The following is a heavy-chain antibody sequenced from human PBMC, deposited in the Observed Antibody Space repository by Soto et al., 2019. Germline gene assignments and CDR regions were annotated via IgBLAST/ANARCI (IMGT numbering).Heavy chain of an antibody. Sequence: PGGSLRLSCVVSGFTVSSTNYMSWVRQAPGKGLEWVSVIYTGGRKYYADSVKDRFTISRDNSGTMLYLQMNSLSVEATAVYYCATDRGSSSLFHYWGQGTLVTVSS. J-gene: IGHJ4*02. V-gene: IGHV3-66*01. CDR1: GFTVSSTNY. D-gene: IGHD6-13*01. CDR2: IYTGGRK. CDR3: ATDRGSSSLFHY.